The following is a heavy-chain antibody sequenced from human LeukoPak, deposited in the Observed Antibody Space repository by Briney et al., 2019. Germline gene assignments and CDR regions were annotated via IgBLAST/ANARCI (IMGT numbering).Heavy chain of an antibody. D-gene: IGHD2-2*02. CDR3: AKVSRTVVPAAIPLDYYYYMDV. Sequence: GGSLRLSCAASGFTFSSYAMSWVRQAPGKGLEWVAAISGSGGSTYYADSVKGRVTISRDNSKNTLYLQMNSLRAEDTAVYYCAKVSRTVVPAAIPLDYYYYMDVWGKGTTVTVSS. V-gene: IGHV3-23*01. J-gene: IGHJ6*03. CDR2: ISGSGGST. CDR1: GFTFSSYA.